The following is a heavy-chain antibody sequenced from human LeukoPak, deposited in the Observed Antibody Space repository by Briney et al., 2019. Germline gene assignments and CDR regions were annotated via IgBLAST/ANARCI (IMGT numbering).Heavy chain of an antibody. D-gene: IGHD6-19*01. V-gene: IGHV3-23*01. CDR1: GFTFSSYA. Sequence: GGSLRLSCAASGFTFSSYAMSWVRQAPGKGLEWVSAISGSGGFTHYADSVKGRFTISRDNSKNTLYLQMNNLIAEDTAVYYCARDKVYSSGWYSPYYFDYWGQGTLVTVSS. CDR2: ISGSGGFT. J-gene: IGHJ4*02. CDR3: ARDKVYSSGWYSPYYFDY.